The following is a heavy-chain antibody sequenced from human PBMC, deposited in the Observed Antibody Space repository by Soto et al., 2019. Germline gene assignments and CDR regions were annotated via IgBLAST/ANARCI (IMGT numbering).Heavy chain of an antibody. V-gene: IGHV1-69*13. J-gene: IGHJ6*03. Sequence: EASVKVSCKASGGTFSSYAISWVRQAPGQGLEWMGGIIPIFGTANYAQKFQGRVTITADESTSTAYMELSSLRSEDTAVYYCATTPSRDIVVVPAAVPKPFYYYYYMDVWGKGTTVTVSS. CDR2: IIPIFGTA. CDR3: ATTPSRDIVVVPAAVPKPFYYYYYMDV. CDR1: GGTFSSYA. D-gene: IGHD2-2*01.